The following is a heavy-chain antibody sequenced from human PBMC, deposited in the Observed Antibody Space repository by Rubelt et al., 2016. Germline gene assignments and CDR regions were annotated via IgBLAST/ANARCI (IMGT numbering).Heavy chain of an antibody. D-gene: IGHD6-19*01. V-gene: IGHV4-39*01. CDR2: IYYSGST. CDR3: AVALYSSGWLVSDY. J-gene: IGHJ4*02. CDR1: GGSISSSSYY. Sequence: QLQLQESGPGLVKPSETLSLTCTVSGGSISSSSYYWGWIRQPPGKGLEWIGSIYYSGSTYYNPSLTSRFTMSVDTSRNQFSLKLSSVTAADTAVYYCAVALYSSGWLVSDYWGQGTLVTVSS.